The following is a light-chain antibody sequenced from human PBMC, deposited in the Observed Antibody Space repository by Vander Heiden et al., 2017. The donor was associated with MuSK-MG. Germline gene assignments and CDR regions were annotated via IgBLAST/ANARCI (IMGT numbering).Light chain of an antibody. CDR1: QSISSY. V-gene: IGKV1-39*01. Sequence: DIQMTQSPSSLSASVGDRVTINWRASQSISSYLNWYQQKPGKAPKLLIYAASSVQSGVPSRFSGSGSGTDFTLTISRLQPEDFATYYCQQSDSTPSTFGQGTKLEIK. CDR2: AAS. J-gene: IGKJ2*02. CDR3: QQSDSTPST.